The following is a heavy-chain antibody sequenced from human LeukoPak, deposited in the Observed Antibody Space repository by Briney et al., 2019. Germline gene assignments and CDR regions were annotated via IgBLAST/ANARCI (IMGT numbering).Heavy chain of an antibody. J-gene: IGHJ4*02. CDR3: VRDPSNSGWAFDY. D-gene: IGHD6-19*01. CDR2: IWYNGKNK. CDR1: GFPFSKAW. V-gene: IGHV3-33*07. Sequence: GGPLRLSCAASGFPFSKAWMRWVRQAPGKGPEWVAMIWYNGKNKHYADSVKGRFTISRDNSKNTLDLQMNSLRADDTAVYYCVRDPSNSGWAFDYWGQGALVTVSS.